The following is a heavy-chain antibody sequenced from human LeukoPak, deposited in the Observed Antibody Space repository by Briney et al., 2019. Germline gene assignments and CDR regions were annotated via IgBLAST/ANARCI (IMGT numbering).Heavy chain of an antibody. CDR1: GFTVSSNY. V-gene: IGHV3-53*01. J-gene: IGHJ4*02. CDR3: ARGVFLESPFDS. CDR2: IYSDGRI. Sequence: PGGSLRLSCAASGFTVSSNYMSWVRQAPGKGLEWVSVIYSDGRIHSADSVKGRFTISRDDSKNTLSLQMNSLRAEDTAVYYCARGVFLESPFDSWGQGNLVTVSS. D-gene: IGHD2/OR15-2a*01.